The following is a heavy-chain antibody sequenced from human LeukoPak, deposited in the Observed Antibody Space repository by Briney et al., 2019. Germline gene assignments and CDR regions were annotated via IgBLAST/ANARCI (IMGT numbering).Heavy chain of an antibody. J-gene: IGHJ4*02. D-gene: IGHD6-13*01. CDR2: IYYSGTT. CDR3: ARGVYIAAAQYAY. CDR1: GGSISSYS. V-gene: IGHV4-59*01. Sequence: SETLSLTCTVSGGSISSYSWSWIRQPPGKGLEWIGYIYYSGTTNYNPSLKSRVTISVDTSKNQFSLKLSSVTAADTAVYYCARGVYIAAAQYAYWGQGTLVTVSS.